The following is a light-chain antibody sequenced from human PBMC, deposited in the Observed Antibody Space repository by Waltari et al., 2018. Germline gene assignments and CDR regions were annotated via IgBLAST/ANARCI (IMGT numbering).Light chain of an antibody. V-gene: IGLV2-14*01. CDR1: NRDVGGSKF. Sequence: QSALTQPASVSGSPGQSLALPCPGTNRDVGGSKFVSWYQQPPRKAPKLMIYDVTKRPPGVSDRFSGSKSDNTASLTISGLQAGDEADYYCSSYTSSGTVVFGGGTKLTVL. CDR2: DVT. J-gene: IGLJ2*01. CDR3: SSYTSSGTVV.